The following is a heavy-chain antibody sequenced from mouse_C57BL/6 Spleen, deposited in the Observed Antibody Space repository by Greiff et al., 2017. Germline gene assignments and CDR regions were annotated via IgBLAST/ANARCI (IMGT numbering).Heavy chain of an antibody. D-gene: IGHD2-3*01. V-gene: IGHV1-15*01. CDR2: IDPETGGT. CDR3: TRRGGYYYFDY. CDR1: GYTFTDYE. Sequence: LQESGAELVRPGASVTLSCKASGYTFTDYEMHWVKQTPVPGLEWIGAIDPETGGTAYNQKFKGKAILTADKSSSTAYMELRSLTSEDSAVYYCTRRGGYYYFDYWGQGTTLTVAS. J-gene: IGHJ2*01.